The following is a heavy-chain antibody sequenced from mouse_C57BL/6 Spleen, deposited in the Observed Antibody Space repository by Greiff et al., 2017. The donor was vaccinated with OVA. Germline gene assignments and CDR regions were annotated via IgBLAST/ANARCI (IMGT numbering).Heavy chain of an antibody. CDR1: GYTFTSYG. D-gene: IGHD4-1*01. CDR3: ARGGGNWDAMDY. CDR2: IYPRSGNT. J-gene: IGHJ4*01. Sequence: VKLQQSGAELARPGASVKLSCKASGYTFTSYGISWVKQRTGQGLEWIGEIYPRSGNTYYNEKFKGKATLTVDQSSSTAYMELRSLTSEDSAVYFCARGGGNWDAMDYWGQGTSVTVSS. V-gene: IGHV1-81*01.